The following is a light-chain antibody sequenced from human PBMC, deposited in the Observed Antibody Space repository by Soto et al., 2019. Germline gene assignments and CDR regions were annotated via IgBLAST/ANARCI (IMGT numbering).Light chain of an antibody. CDR3: QQRKNWSWT. V-gene: IGKV3D-11*03. CDR2: DAS. Sequence: EFVMRQSPATLSVSPGEGATLSCRASQGIGDTLAWYQHKPGQTPRLLIYDASTRATGIPDRFSGSGTGTDFTLTISSLEPEDFTVYYCQQRKNWSWTFGQGTKVDIK. CDR1: QGIGDT. J-gene: IGKJ1*01.